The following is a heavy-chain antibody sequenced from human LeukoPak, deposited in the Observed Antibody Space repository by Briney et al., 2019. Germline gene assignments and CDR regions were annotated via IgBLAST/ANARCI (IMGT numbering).Heavy chain of an antibody. CDR3: AKADCSSSSCYTVDN. CDR1: GFTFVDYA. V-gene: IGHV3-43*01. J-gene: IGHJ4*02. CDR2: INSVGNKT. Sequence: GGSLRLSCAASGFTFVDYAMHWVRQVPGKGLEWVSLINSVGNKTDYADSVKGRFTISRDNSKNSLYLQMNTLRTEDTAFYYCAKADCSSSSCYTVDNWGQGTLVTVSS. D-gene: IGHD2-2*02.